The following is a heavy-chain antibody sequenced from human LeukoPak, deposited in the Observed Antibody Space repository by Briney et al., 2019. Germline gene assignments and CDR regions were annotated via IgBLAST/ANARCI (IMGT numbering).Heavy chain of an antibody. CDR1: GFTVSSNY. D-gene: IGHD7-27*01. CDR2: ISGDGST. CDR3: ARVGTGEGY. V-gene: IGHV3-53*01. Sequence: PGGCLRLSCAASGFTVSSNYIRWGRQAPGKGLEWISVISGDGSTYHEEPVKGRFTISRDNYKNPLYLKMNSLRAEDTAVYYCARVGTGEGYWGQGTLVTVSS. J-gene: IGHJ4*02.